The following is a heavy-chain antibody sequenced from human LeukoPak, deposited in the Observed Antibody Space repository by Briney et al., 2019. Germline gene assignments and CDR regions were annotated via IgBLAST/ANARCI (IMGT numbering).Heavy chain of an antibody. Sequence: PGGSLRLSCAASGFTFSSYWMHWVRQAPGKGLVWVSRINSDGSSTSYADSVKGRFTISRDNAKNTLYLQMNSLRAEDTAVYYCARAWMCRYCSSTSPTEGWFDPWGQGTLVTVSS. CDR2: INSDGSST. CDR1: GFTFSSYW. CDR3: ARAWMCRYCSSTSPTEGWFDP. V-gene: IGHV3-74*01. D-gene: IGHD2-2*01. J-gene: IGHJ5*02.